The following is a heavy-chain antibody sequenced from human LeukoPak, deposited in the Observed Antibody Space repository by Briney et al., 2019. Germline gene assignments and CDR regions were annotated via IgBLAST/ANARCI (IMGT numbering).Heavy chain of an antibody. CDR3: ARHLPVYSSSWYRPYNWFDP. Sequence: SETLSLTCTVSGGSISRSSYYWGWIRQPPGKGLEWIGSIYYSGSTYYNPSLKSRVTISVDTSKNQFSLKLSSVTAADTAVYYCARHLPVYSSSWYRPYNWFDPWGQGTLVTVSS. CDR2: IYYSGST. D-gene: IGHD6-13*01. V-gene: IGHV4-39*01. J-gene: IGHJ5*02. CDR1: GGSISRSSYY.